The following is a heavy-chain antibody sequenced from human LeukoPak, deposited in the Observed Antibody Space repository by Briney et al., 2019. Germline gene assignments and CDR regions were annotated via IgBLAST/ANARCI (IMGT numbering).Heavy chain of an antibody. J-gene: IGHJ4*02. D-gene: IGHD4-17*01. CDR2: IYCSGDT. Sequence: PSETLSLTCTVSGGSISSSSYYWGWIRQPPGKGLEWIGSIYCSGDTYYNPSLKSRVSISVDTSKNQFSLKLSSVTAADTAVYYCARHSGMTTVTAYLDCWGQGTLVTVSS. CDR1: GGSISSSSYY. CDR3: ARHSGMTTVTAYLDC. V-gene: IGHV4-39*01.